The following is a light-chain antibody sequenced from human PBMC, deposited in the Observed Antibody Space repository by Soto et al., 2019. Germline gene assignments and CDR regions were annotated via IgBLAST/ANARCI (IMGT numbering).Light chain of an antibody. V-gene: IGLV2-14*03. Sequence: QSVLTQPASVSGSPGQSITISCTGTSSDVGPYNYVSWYQHHPGKAPKLMIYDVSNRPSGVSNRFSGSKSANTASLTISGLQAEDEADYYCSSYTSSSTVFGGGTKLTVL. J-gene: IGLJ2*01. CDR2: DVS. CDR1: SSDVGPYNY. CDR3: SSYTSSSTV.